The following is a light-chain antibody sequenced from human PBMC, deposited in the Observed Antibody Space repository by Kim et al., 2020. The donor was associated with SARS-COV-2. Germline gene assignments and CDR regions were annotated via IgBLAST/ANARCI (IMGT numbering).Light chain of an antibody. CDR2: KAI. Sequence: ASVGGRVSITCRASQTISRCLAWYQQKPGKAPKLLIYKAISLESGVPSRFRGSASGTVFTLTITSLQPDDFATYYCQQYERYPYTFGQGTKLEI. CDR3: QQYERYPYT. CDR1: QTISRC. J-gene: IGKJ2*01. V-gene: IGKV1-5*03.